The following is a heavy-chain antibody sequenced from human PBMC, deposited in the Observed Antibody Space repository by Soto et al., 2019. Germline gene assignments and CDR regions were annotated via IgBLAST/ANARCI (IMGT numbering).Heavy chain of an antibody. J-gene: IGHJ4*02. CDR3: ASGHDANKVRY. CDR1: ADSISRGAAGSY. D-gene: IGHD1-1*01. Sequence: QVQLQESGPGLVRPSQTLSLNCTVSADSISRGAAGSYWTWIRQVPGKGLEWVGYLYYNGKTYYNPSLTSRPTISIEPSDNPFSLKLTSVAAADTAIYFCASGHDANKVRYWGQGTLVTVSS. CDR2: LYYNGKT. V-gene: IGHV4-31*03.